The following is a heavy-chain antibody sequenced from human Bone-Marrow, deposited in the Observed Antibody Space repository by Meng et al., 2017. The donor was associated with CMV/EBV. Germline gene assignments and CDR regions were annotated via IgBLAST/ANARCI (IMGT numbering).Heavy chain of an antibody. CDR3: ARGPLYLTDNHFLTQCAFYI. CDR1: GFNFRSYA. CDR2: ISYDGYNK. Sequence: GGSLRLSCAVSGFNFRSYAMHWVRQAPGKGLEWVAFISYDGYNKYYADSVKGRFTFSRDNSKNTVYLQMNSLRADHTAVSYCARGPLYLTDNHFLTQCAFYIWGQGTLVTVS. J-gene: IGHJ3*02. V-gene: IGHV3-30-3*01. D-gene: IGHD3-9*01.